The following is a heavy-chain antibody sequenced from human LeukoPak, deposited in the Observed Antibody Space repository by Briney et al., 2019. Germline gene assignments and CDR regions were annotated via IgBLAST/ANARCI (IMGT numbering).Heavy chain of an antibody. D-gene: IGHD3-22*01. V-gene: IGHV3-7*01. J-gene: IGHJ4*02. Sequence: GGSLRLSCAASGFTLRSYWMSWVRQAPGKGLECVANIKQDGSEKYYVDSVKGRFTISRDNAKNSLYLQMNSLRAEDTAVYYCARAGDYYYDSSGYYPTRYYFDYWGQGTLVTVSS. CDR1: GFTLRSYW. CDR3: ARAGDYYYDSSGYYPTRYYFDY. CDR2: IKQDGSEK.